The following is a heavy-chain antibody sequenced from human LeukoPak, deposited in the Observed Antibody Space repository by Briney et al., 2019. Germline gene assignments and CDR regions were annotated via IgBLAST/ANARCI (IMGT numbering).Heavy chain of an antibody. V-gene: IGHV3-21*04. J-gene: IGHJ5*02. D-gene: IGHD6-6*01. CDR2: ISSSSSYI. Sequence: PGGSLRLSCAASGFTFSSYSMNWVRQAPGKGLEWVSSISSSSSYIYYADSVKGRFTISRDNAKDSLYLQMNSLRAEDTAVYYCAKAITAARLDWFDPWGQGTLVTVSS. CDR3: AKAITAARLDWFDP. CDR1: GFTFSSYS.